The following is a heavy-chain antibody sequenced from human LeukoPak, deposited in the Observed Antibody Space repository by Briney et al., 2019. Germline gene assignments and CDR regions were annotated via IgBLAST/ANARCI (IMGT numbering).Heavy chain of an antibody. V-gene: IGHV3-74*01. D-gene: IGHD5-18*01. Sequence: GGSLRLSCAASGFTFSSYWMHWVRQAPGKGLVWVSRINSDGSSTSYADSVKGRFTISRDNAKNTLYLQMNSLRAEDTAVYYCAREQLWLLTDYWGQGTLVTVSS. CDR1: GFTFSSYW. CDR2: INSDGSST. J-gene: IGHJ4*02. CDR3: AREQLWLLTDY.